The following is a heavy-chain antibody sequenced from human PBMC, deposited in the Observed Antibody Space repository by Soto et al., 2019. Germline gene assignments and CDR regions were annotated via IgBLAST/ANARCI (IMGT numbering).Heavy chain of an antibody. CDR1: GFTFSAYS. CDR3: ARASDQGWSAYYVRW. D-gene: IGHD3-10*02. J-gene: IGHJ4*01. Sequence: EVQLVESGGGLVTPGGSLRLSCAGSGFTFSAYSMNWVRQAPGKGLEWVSSISTSSRYIYYADSLKGRFTISRDDAKNSLYLPMDTRRAEETEVYFCARASDQGWSAYYVRWWGQGTLVTVSS. V-gene: IGHV3-21*01. CDR2: ISTSSRYI.